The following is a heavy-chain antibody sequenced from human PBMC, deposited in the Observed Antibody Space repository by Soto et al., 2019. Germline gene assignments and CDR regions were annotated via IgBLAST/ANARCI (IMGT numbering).Heavy chain of an antibody. Sequence: GGSLRLSCAASGFTFSSYSMNWVRQAPGKGLEWVSYISSSSSTIYYADSVKGRFTISRDNAKNSLYLQMNSLRDEDTAVYYCARPISGSYHPHFDYWGQGTLVTVSS. CDR3: ARPISGSYHPHFDY. J-gene: IGHJ4*02. V-gene: IGHV3-48*02. CDR1: GFTFSSYS. D-gene: IGHD1-26*01. CDR2: ISSSSSTI.